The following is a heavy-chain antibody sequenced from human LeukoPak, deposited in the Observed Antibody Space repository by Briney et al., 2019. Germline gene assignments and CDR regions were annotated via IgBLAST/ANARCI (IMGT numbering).Heavy chain of an antibody. Sequence: SETLPLTCTVSGGSISSYYWSWIRQPPGKGLEWIGYIYYSGSTNYNPSLKSRVTISVDTSKNQFSLKLSSVTAADTAVYYCARARGSSRDQFDYWGQETLVTVSS. CDR3: ARARGSSRDQFDY. D-gene: IGHD6-19*01. CDR2: IYYSGST. V-gene: IGHV4-59*01. J-gene: IGHJ4*02. CDR1: GGSISSYY.